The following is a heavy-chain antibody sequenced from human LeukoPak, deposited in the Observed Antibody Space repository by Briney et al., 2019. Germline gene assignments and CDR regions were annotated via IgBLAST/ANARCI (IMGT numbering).Heavy chain of an antibody. CDR2: IYYSGST. CDR3: ARGGGYYYDSSGYSQRDFDY. Sequence: SETLSLTCSVSGGSISNYYWSWIRQPPGKGLERIGHIYYSGSTNFNPSLKSRVTISMDTSKNQFSLRLSSVTAADTAVYYCARGGGYYYDSSGYSQRDFDYWGQGTLVTVSS. V-gene: IGHV4-59*01. J-gene: IGHJ4*02. CDR1: GGSISNYY. D-gene: IGHD3-22*01.